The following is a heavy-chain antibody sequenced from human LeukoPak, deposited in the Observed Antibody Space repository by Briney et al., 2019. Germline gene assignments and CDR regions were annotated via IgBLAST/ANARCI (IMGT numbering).Heavy chain of an antibody. D-gene: IGHD3-3*01. Sequence: PGGSLRLSCSASGFTFSNAWMSWVRQAPGKGLEWVGRIKSKTDGGTTDYAAPVKGRFTISRDDSKNTLYLQMNSLKTEDTAVYYCTTDRDDSYFDYWGQGTLVTVSS. J-gene: IGHJ4*02. V-gene: IGHV3-15*01. CDR3: TTDRDDSYFDY. CDR2: IKSKTDGGTT. CDR1: GFTFSNAW.